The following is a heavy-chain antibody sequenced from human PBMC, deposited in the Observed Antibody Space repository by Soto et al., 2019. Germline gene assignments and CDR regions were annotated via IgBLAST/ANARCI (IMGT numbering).Heavy chain of an antibody. D-gene: IGHD6-13*01. CDR2: IIPIFGTA. CDR3: ARATSSSWYYFDY. Sequence: QVQLVQSGAEVKKPGSSVKVSCKASGGTFSRYAISWVRQAPGHGLEWMGGIIPIFGTANYAQKFQGRVTINADESTSTAYMELSSLRSEDTAVYYCARATSSSWYYFDYWGQGTLVTVSS. V-gene: IGHV1-69*01. CDR1: GGTFSRYA. J-gene: IGHJ4*02.